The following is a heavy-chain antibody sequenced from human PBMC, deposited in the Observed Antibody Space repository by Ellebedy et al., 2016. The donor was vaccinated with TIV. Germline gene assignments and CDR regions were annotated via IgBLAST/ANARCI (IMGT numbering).Heavy chain of an antibody. V-gene: IGHV3-23*01. CDR2: ISGSGDNT. D-gene: IGHD4-17*01. CDR1: GFTFSSYA. CDR3: AAVTSNYYYGMDV. J-gene: IGHJ6*02. Sequence: GESLKISCAASGFTFSSYAMTWVRQAPGKGLEWVSAISGSGDNTYYADSVKGRFTISRDNSKNTLYVQMNSLRAEDTAVYYCAAVTSNYYYGMDVWGQGTTVTVSS.